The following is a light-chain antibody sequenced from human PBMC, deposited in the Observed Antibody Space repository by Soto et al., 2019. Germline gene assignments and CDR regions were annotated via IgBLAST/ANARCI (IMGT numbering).Light chain of an antibody. J-gene: IGKJ5*01. Sequence: EIVMTQSPATLSVSPGERVSLSCWASQSVTNKLACYQQRPGQPPRLLLYDASTRATGVPATFSGSGSGTDFTLTISRLEPEDFAVYYCQQYGSSPITFGQGTRLEIK. V-gene: IGKV3-15*01. CDR3: QQYGSSPIT. CDR2: DAS. CDR1: QSVTNK.